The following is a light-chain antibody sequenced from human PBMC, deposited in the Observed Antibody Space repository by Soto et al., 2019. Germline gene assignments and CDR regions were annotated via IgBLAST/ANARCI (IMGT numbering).Light chain of an antibody. J-gene: IGKJ5*01. CDR2: AAS. V-gene: IGKV1-39*01. CDR3: QQSYITPIT. CDR1: QTISSW. Sequence: DNPMTQSTSTLSESVGAIVTITCRAIQTISSWLAWYQQKPGKAPNLLIYAASSLQSGVPSRFSGSGSGTDFTLTINSLHPEDFATYYCQQSYITPITFGQGTRLEIK.